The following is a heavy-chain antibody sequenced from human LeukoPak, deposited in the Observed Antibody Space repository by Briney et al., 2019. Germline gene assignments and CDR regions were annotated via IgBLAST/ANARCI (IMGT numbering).Heavy chain of an antibody. Sequence: SETLSLTCTVSSGSISPNYWTWIRQPPGKGLEWIGYIYYSGSTNYNPSLKGRVTISLDTSRNHFSLRLSSVTAADTAVYYCARLLDYDSSGYPDTFDIWGQGTMVTVSS. V-gene: IGHV4-59*01. CDR3: ARLLDYDSSGYPDTFDI. J-gene: IGHJ3*02. CDR2: IYYSGST. D-gene: IGHD3-22*01. CDR1: SGSISPNY.